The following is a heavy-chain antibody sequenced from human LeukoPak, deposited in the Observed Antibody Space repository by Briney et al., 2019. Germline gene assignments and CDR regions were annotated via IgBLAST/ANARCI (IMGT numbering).Heavy chain of an antibody. CDR1: GFTFSGHW. D-gene: IGHD1-26*01. V-gene: IGHV3-7*01. Sequence: PGGSLRLSCAASGFTFSGHWMSWVRQAPAKGLEWVAHMNGDRSQIYYMDFVKGRFTISRDNAKNSLYLQMNGLRAEDTAVYYCVAWGNSGNSWGQGTMVIVSS. CDR2: MNGDRSQI. CDR3: VAWGNSGNS. J-gene: IGHJ3*01.